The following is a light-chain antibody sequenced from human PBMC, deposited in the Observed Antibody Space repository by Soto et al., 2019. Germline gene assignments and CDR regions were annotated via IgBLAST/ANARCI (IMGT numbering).Light chain of an antibody. CDR3: QQYNNWPIT. CDR2: GAS. CDR1: QTIVNK. V-gene: IGKV3-15*01. Sequence: EMVLPQSPATLSVSPGERVTLSCRATQTIVNKLAWYLQRPGQAPRLLMYGASTRATDIPARFSGSGSGTDFTLTISSLQSEDFAIYYCQQYNNWPITFGQGTRLEIK. J-gene: IGKJ5*01.